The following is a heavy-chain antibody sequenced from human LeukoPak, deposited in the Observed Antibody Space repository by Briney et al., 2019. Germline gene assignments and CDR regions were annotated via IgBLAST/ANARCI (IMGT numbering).Heavy chain of an antibody. V-gene: IGHV3-7*01. CDR3: ARGVYSSGWYPDYFDY. CDR2: IKQVGSDK. CDR1: GFAFGSEA. J-gene: IGHJ4*02. Sequence: GGSLRLSCAVSGFAFGSEAMSWVRQSPGKGLEWVANIKQVGSDKYYVDSVKGRFTISRDNAKNSLYLQMNSLRVEDTAVYYCARGVYSSGWYPDYFDYWGQGTLVSVSS. D-gene: IGHD6-19*01.